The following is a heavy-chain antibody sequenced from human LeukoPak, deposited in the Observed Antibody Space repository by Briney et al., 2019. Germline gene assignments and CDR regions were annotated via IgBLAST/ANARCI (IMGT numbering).Heavy chain of an antibody. V-gene: IGHV3-74*01. D-gene: IGHD3-22*01. CDR2: INSDGSST. CDR3: ARDYYDSSGPDY. J-gene: IGHJ4*02. CDR1: GFTFSNYL. Sequence: PGGSLRLSCAASGFTFSNYLMHWVRQTPGKGLVWVSRINSDGSSTSYADSVKGRFTISRDNAKNTLYLQMNSLRAEDTAVYYCARDYYDSSGPDYWGQGTLVTVSS.